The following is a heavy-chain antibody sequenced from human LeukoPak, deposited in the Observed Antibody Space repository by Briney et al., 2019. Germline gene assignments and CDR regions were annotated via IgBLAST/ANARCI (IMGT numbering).Heavy chain of an antibody. CDR1: GYPFTTYY. Sequence: ASVKVSCKTSGYPFTTYYIHWVRQAPGQGLEWMGMINPSGGSTSYAQKFQGRVTMTRDTSISTAYMELSRLRSDDTAVYYCARGCGYSGYDEDPDYYYYYMDVWGKGTTVTVSS. D-gene: IGHD5-12*01. J-gene: IGHJ6*03. CDR3: ARGCGYSGYDEDPDYYYYYMDV. CDR2: INPSGGST. V-gene: IGHV1-46*01.